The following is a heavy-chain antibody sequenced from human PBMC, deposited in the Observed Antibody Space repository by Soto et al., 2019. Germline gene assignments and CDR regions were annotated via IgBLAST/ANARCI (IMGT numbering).Heavy chain of an antibody. CDR3: ARDIGSGWYRGYFDY. Sequence: SETLSLTCTVSGGSISSYYWSWIRQPPGKGLEWIGYIYYSGSTNYNPSLKSRVTISVDTSKNQSSLKLSSVTAADTAVYYCARDIGSGWYRGYFDYWGQGTLVTVSS. CDR1: GGSISSYY. CDR2: IYYSGST. V-gene: IGHV4-59*01. J-gene: IGHJ4*02. D-gene: IGHD6-19*01.